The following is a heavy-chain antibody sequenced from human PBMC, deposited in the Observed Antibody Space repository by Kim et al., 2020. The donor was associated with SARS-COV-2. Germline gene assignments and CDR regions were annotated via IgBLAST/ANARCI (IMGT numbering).Heavy chain of an antibody. CDR3: ANDPGGGYYYAVYYYYGMDV. CDR1: GFTFSSYA. V-gene: IGHV3-23*01. D-gene: IGHD3-22*01. Sequence: GGSLRLSCAASGFTFSSYAMSWVRQAPGKGLEWVSAISGSGGSTYYADSVKGRFTISRDNSKNTLYLQMNSLRAEDTAVYYCANDPGGGYYYAVYYYYGMDVWGQGTTVTVSS. J-gene: IGHJ6*02. CDR2: ISGSGGST.